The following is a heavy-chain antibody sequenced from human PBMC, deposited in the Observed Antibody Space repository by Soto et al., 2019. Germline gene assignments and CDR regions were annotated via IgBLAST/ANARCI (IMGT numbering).Heavy chain of an antibody. V-gene: IGHV3-33*01. Sequence: GGSLRLSCAASGFTFSSYGMHWVRQAPGKGLEGVAVIWYDGSNKYYADSVKGRFTISRDNSKNTLYLQMNSLRAEDTAVYYCARDHGSGSYYSWGQGTLVTVSS. CDR2: IWYDGSNK. CDR1: GFTFSSYG. D-gene: IGHD3-10*01. CDR3: ARDHGSGSYYS. J-gene: IGHJ4*02.